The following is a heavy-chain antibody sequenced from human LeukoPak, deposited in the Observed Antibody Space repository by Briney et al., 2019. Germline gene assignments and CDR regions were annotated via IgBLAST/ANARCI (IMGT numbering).Heavy chain of an antibody. D-gene: IGHD3-22*01. CDR1: GFTFSSYG. CDR2: IRYDGSNK. J-gene: IGHJ4*02. Sequence: AGTLRLSCAASGFTFSSYGMHWVRQAPAKGLERVAFIRYDGSNKYYADPEKGRLTISRDNSKNTLYLEMNSLRAVDTAVYYCAKDYDSSGYYYVMYYFDYWGQGTLVTVSS. CDR3: AKDYDSSGYYYVMYYFDY. V-gene: IGHV3-30*02.